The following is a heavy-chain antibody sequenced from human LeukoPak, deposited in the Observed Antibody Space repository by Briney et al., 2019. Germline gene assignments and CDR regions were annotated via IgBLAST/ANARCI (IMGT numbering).Heavy chain of an antibody. CDR3: ARQVYGSGMAAFDY. Sequence: XPXXXLGGMGSSYPGEADTRYSPSLQGQVSISADKSISTTYLQWSSLKASDTATYYCARQVYGSGMAAFDYWGQGTLVTVSS. J-gene: IGHJ4*02. CDR2: SYPGEADT. V-gene: IGHV5-51*01. D-gene: IGHD3-10*01.